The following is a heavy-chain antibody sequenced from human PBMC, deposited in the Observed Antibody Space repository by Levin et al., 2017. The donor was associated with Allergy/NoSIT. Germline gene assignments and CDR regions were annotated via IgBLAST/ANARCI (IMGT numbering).Heavy chain of an antibody. CDR1: GYTFTSYD. Sequence: GGSLRLSCKASGYTFTSYDINWVRQATGQGLEWMGWMNPNSGNTGYAQKFQGRVTMTRNTSISTAYMELSSLTSEDTAVYYCARGLLGIAARPGDYWGQGTLVTVSS. V-gene: IGHV1-8*01. CDR2: MNPNSGNT. J-gene: IGHJ4*02. CDR3: ARGLLGIAARPGDY. D-gene: IGHD6-6*01.